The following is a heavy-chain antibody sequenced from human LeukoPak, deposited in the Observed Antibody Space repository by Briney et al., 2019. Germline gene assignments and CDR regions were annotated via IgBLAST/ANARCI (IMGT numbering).Heavy chain of an antibody. CDR3: SKSLRFWSSSRCFAGYYNYGLDV. D-gene: IGHD2-2*01. CDR1: GFTFSSYG. V-gene: IGHV3-30*18. Sequence: GGSLRLSCAASGFTFSSYGMHWVRQAPGKGLEWVAVISHDGSSKYFADSVKGRFTISRDNPKNMLDLQMHSLRAEDTAVYYCSKSLRFWSSSRCFAGYYNYGLDVWGQGTTVIVSS. J-gene: IGHJ6*02. CDR2: ISHDGSSK.